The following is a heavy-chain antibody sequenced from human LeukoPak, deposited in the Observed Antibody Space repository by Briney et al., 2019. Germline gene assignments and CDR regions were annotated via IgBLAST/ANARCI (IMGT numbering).Heavy chain of an antibody. D-gene: IGHD1-26*01. Sequence: APVKVSCKVSGYTLTELSMHWVRQAPGKGLEWMGGFDPEDGETIYAQKFQGRVTMTEDTSTDTAYMELSSLRSEDTAVYYCATGMRGSYYDFDYWGQGTLVTVSS. CDR2: FDPEDGET. CDR1: GYTLTELS. V-gene: IGHV1-24*01. CDR3: ATGMRGSYYDFDY. J-gene: IGHJ4*02.